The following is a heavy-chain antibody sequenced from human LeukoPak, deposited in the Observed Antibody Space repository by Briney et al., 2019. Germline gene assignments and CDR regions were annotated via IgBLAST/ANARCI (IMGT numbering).Heavy chain of an antibody. V-gene: IGHV3-33*01. CDR2: IWYDGSNK. D-gene: IGHD2/OR15-2a*01. J-gene: IGHJ4*02. Sequence: PGRSLGLSCAASGFTFSSYGMHWVRQAPGKGLEWVAVIWYDGSNKYYADSVKGRFTISRDNSKNTLYLQMNSLRAEDTAVYYYAMASYYALDYWGQGTLVTVSS. CDR1: GFTFSSYG. CDR3: AMASYYALDY.